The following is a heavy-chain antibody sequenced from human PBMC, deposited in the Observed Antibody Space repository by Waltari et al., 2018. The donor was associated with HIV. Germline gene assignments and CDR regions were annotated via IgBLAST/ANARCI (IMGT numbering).Heavy chain of an antibody. J-gene: IGHJ4*02. Sequence: QLQLQESGPGLVKPSETLSLTCTVSGGSIGSDNYYRGWIRQPPGKGLEWIGNIYHSGSTHYNPSLKSRVTISVATSKNQFSLKLSSVTAADTAVYYCARHQQLVQSLYYFDLWGQGTLVSVSS. CDR3: ARHQQLVQSLYYFDL. CDR1: GGSIGSDNYY. V-gene: IGHV4-39*01. D-gene: IGHD6-6*01. CDR2: IYHSGST.